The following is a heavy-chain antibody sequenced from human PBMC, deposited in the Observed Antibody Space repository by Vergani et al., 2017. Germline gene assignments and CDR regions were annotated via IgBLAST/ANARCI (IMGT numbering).Heavy chain of an antibody. CDR1: GFTFSSYS. D-gene: IGHD6-13*01. J-gene: IGHJ3*02. Sequence: EVQLVESGGGLVKPGGSLRLSCAASGFTFSSYSMNWVRQAPGKGLEWVSSISSSSSYIYYADSVKGRFTISRDNAKNSLYLQMNSLRAEDTAVHYCARGPSSSWPDEAFDIWGQGTMVTVSS. CDR3: ARGPSSSWPDEAFDI. CDR2: ISSSSSYI. V-gene: IGHV3-21*01.